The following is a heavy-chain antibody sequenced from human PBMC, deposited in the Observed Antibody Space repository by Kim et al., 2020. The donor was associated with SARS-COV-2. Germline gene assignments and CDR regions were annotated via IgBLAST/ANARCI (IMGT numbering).Heavy chain of an antibody. J-gene: IGHJ4*02. CDR2: IYYSGST. Sequence: SETLSLTCTVSGGSISSSSYYWGWVRQPPGKGLEWIGSIYYSGSTYYNPSLKSRVTISVDTSKNQFSLKLSSVTGADTAVYYCAGLDNGYYDRSGYYSDDWGQGTLVTVSS. CDR1: GGSISSSSYY. CDR3: AGLDNGYYDRSGYYSDD. D-gene: IGHD3-22*01. V-gene: IGHV4-39*01.